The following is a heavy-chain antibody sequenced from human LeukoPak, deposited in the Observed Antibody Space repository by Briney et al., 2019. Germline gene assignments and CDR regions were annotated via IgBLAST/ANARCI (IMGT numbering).Heavy chain of an antibody. V-gene: IGHV1-2*02. J-gene: IGHJ4*02. CDR2: INPASGGT. D-gene: IGHD1-26*01. Sequence: ASVKVSCKASGYTFTGYYMHWVRQDPGQGLEWMGWINPASGGTKYPQKFQGRVTMTRDTSITTAYMELNSLRSDDTAVYYCTKTDSGSLDYWGQGTLVTVSS. CDR1: GYTFTGYY. CDR3: TKTDSGSLDY.